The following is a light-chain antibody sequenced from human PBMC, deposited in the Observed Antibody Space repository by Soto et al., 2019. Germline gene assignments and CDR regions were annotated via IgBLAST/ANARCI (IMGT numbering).Light chain of an antibody. CDR2: DVT. CDR1: SSDVGAYDF. J-gene: IGLJ3*02. V-gene: IGLV2-14*01. CDR3: QSYDNSLSGSWV. Sequence: QSALTQPASVSGSPGQSITISCTGTSSDVGAYDFVSWYQHSPGKAPKLVTFDVTHRPPGISDRFSGSKSANTASLTISGLQAEDEADYYCQSYDNSLSGSWVFGGGTKLTVL.